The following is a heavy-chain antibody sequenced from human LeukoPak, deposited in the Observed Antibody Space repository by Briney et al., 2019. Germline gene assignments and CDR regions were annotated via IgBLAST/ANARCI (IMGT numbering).Heavy chain of an antibody. CDR1: GYTFTSYS. V-gene: IGHV7-4-1*02. J-gene: IGHJ4*02. CDR2: IDANTGNP. CDR3: AKDTWDY. Sequence: ASVKVSCKASGYTFTSYSMNWVRQAPGQGLEWMGWIDANTGNPTYVQGFTGRFVFSLDTSVSTAYPQISSLKAEDTAVYYCAKDTWDYWGQGTLVTVSS.